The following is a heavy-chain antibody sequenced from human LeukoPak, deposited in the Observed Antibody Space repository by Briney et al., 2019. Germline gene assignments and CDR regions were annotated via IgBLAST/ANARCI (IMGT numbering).Heavy chain of an antibody. CDR1: GYTFTSYG. Sequence: ASVKVSCKASGYTFTSYGMHWVRQAPGQGLEWMGWISAYNGDSDYAQNLQSRVTMTTDPSTSTAYMELRSLRSDDTAVYYCASGWSGYFASLDYWGQGTLVTVAS. CDR3: ASGWSGYFASLDY. V-gene: IGHV1-18*01. CDR2: ISAYNGDS. J-gene: IGHJ4*02. D-gene: IGHD3-3*01.